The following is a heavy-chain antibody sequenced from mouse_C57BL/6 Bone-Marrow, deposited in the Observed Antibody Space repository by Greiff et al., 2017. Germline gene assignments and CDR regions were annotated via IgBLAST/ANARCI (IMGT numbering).Heavy chain of an antibody. V-gene: IGHV1-81*01. D-gene: IGHD1-1*01. J-gene: IGHJ3*01. CDR2: IYPRSGNT. CDR1: GYTFTSYG. Sequence: VKLMESGAELARPGASVKLSCKASGYTFTSYGISWVKQRTGQGLEWIGEIYPRSGNTYYNEKFKGKATLTADKSSSTAYMELRSLTSEDSAVYFCARAPYYYGSSKAYWGQGTLVTVSA. CDR3: ARAPYYYGSSKAY.